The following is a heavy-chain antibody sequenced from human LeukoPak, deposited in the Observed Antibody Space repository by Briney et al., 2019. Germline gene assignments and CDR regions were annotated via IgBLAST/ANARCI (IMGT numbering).Heavy chain of an antibody. CDR1: GFTLSSYA. J-gene: IGHJ4*02. D-gene: IGHD4-11*01. Sequence: QAGGSLRLSCAASGFTLSSYAMTWVRQAPGKGLEWVSAISGSGGSTYYADSVKGRFTISRDNSKNTLYLQMNSLRAEDTAVYYCAKDADYSNYGPCDYWGQGTLVTVSS. CDR2: ISGSGGST. CDR3: AKDADYSNYGPCDY. V-gene: IGHV3-23*01.